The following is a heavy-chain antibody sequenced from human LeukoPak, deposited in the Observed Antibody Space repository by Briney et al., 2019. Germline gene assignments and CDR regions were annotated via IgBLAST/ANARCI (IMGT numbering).Heavy chain of an antibody. CDR3: AVTEYSSSSGGGY. D-gene: IGHD6-6*01. J-gene: IGHJ4*02. CDR1: GATFTIYA. V-gene: IGHV1-69*13. Sequence: SVTVSFKASGATFTIYAISWVRHAPGQGLEWVGGIIPIFGTAKYAQKVQGRVTITADESTSTAYRELSSLRSEDTAVYYCAVTEYSSSSGGGYWGQGTLVTVSS. CDR2: IIPIFGTA.